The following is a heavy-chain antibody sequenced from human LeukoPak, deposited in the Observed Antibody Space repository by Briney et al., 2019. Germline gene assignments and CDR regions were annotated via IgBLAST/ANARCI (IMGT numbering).Heavy chain of an antibody. CDR3: ARAGYYRFDY. Sequence: GGSLRLSCAASGFTFSSSWVHWVRQAPGKGLMWVSRINSDGSTIDYADSVKGRFTISRDNAKNTLYLQMNSLRAEDTAVYYCARAGYYRFDYWGQGTLVTVSS. CDR2: INSDGSTI. V-gene: IGHV3-74*01. J-gene: IGHJ4*02. CDR1: GFTFSSSW. D-gene: IGHD3-10*01.